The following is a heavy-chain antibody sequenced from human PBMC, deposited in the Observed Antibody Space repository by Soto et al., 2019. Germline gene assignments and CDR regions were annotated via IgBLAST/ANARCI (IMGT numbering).Heavy chain of an antibody. Sequence: ASLKVSCKASGYTFTTYFMHWVRQAPGQGLEWMGIINPSLASTTYAQKFQGRVTMTRDTSTTTVYLELSSLTSEDTAVYFCAREGPQDDCSKHFDYWGQGTLVTVSS. D-gene: IGHD2-21*02. CDR3: AREGPQDDCSKHFDY. V-gene: IGHV1-46*03. CDR2: INPSLAST. J-gene: IGHJ4*02. CDR1: GYTFTTYF.